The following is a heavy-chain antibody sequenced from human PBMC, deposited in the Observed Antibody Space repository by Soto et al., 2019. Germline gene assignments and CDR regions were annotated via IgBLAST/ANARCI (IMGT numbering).Heavy chain of an antibody. CDR1: GFTFSSYG. CDR3: ARDPAGYYFDY. CDR2: IWYDGSNK. V-gene: IGHV3-33*01. D-gene: IGHD6-19*01. J-gene: IGHJ4*02. Sequence: QVQLVESGGGVVQPGRSLRLSCAASGFTFSSYGMHWVRQAPGKGLEWVAVIWYDGSNKYYADSVKGRFTISRDNSKNTLYLQMNGLRAEDTAVDYCARDPAGYYFDYWGQGTLVTVSS.